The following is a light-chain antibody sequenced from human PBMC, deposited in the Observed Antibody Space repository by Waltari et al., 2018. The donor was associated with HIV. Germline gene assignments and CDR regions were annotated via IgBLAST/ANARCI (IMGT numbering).Light chain of an antibody. CDR2: EVT. J-gene: IGLJ2*01. Sequence: QSALTQPPSASGSPGQSVTISCTGTSSDIGGYSYVSWYQQHPGKAPKLMIYEVTERPSGVPDRFSGSKSGNTASLTVSGLQAEDEADYYCSSYAVTKSVIFGGGTKLTVL. CDR3: SSYAVTKSVI. CDR1: SSDIGGYSY. V-gene: IGLV2-8*01.